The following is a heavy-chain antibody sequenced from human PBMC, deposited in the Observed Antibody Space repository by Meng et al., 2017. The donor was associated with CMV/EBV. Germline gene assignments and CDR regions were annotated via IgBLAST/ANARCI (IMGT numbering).Heavy chain of an antibody. V-gene: IGHV4-34*01. Sequence: SETLSLTCAVYGGSFSGYYWSWIRQPPGKGLEWIGEINHSGSTNYNPSLKSRVTISVDTSKNQFSLKLSSVTAADTAVYYCARDEGGGIGWGQGTLVTVSS. CDR2: INHSGST. J-gene: IGHJ4*02. D-gene: IGHD2-15*01. CDR1: GGSFSGYY. CDR3: ARDEGGGIG.